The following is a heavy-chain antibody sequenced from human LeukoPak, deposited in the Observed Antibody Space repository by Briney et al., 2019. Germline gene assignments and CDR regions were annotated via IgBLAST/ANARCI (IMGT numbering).Heavy chain of an antibody. J-gene: IGHJ5*02. CDR2: INHSGST. CDR1: GGSFSGYY. Sequence: SETLSLTCAVYGGSFSGYYWSWIRQPPGKGLEWIGEINHSGSTNYNPSLKSRVTISVDTSKNQFSLKLSSVTAADTAVYYCARRLKWIAARRGTNNWFDPWGQGTLVTVSS. D-gene: IGHD6-6*01. V-gene: IGHV4-34*01. CDR3: ARRLKWIAARRGTNNWFDP.